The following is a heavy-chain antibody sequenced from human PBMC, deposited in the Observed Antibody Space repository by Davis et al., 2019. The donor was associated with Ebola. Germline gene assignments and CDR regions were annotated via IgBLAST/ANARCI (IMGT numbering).Heavy chain of an antibody. J-gene: IGHJ4*02. CDR2: ISTTGSST. CDR3: ASATSGWVLGGDFEY. CDR1: GFTFAGCA. D-gene: IGHD6-19*01. V-gene: IGHV3-23*01. Sequence: PGGSLRLSCAASGFTFAGCAMSWVRQAPGKGLDWVSSISTTGSSTFYADSLKGRFTVSRDNSKNTLYLQMHSLRAEDTAVYYCASATSGWVLGGDFEYWGQGTLVTVSS.